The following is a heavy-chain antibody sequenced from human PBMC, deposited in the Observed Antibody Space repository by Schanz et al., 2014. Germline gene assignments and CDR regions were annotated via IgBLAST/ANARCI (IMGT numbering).Heavy chain of an antibody. Sequence: SGYCMYWVLQAPVQGLEWLGWIKPNSGATSSAQKFQGRVTMTRDTSSSTVYMQLSSLTSDDTAIYYCARVTTGCDSWGQGTLVTVSS. CDR1: SGYC. CDR3: ARVTTGCDS. CDR2: IKPNSGAT. V-gene: IGHV1-2*02. J-gene: IGHJ4*02. D-gene: IGHD5-12*01.